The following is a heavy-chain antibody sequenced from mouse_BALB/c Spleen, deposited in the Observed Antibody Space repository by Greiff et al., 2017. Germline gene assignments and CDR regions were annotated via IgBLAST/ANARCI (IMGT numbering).Heavy chain of an antibody. V-gene: IGHV1-14*01. D-gene: IGHD1-1*01. Sequence: VQLQQSGPELVKPGASVKMSCKASGYTFTSYVMHWVKQKPGQGLEWIGYINPYNDGTKYNEKFKGKATLTSDKSSSTAYMELSSLTSEDSAVYYCTRAGELLYYYAMDYWGQGTSVTVSS. J-gene: IGHJ4*01. CDR3: TRAGELLYYYAMDY. CDR2: INPYNDGT. CDR1: GYTFTSYV.